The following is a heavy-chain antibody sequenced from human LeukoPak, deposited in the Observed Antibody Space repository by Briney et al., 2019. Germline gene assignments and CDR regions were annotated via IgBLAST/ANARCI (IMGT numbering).Heavy chain of an antibody. CDR3: ARVGSRYCSSTSCYTAFDY. CDR1: GYTFTSYY. V-gene: IGHV1-46*01. D-gene: IGHD2-2*02. CDR2: INPSGGST. J-gene: IGHJ4*02. Sequence: ASVKVSCKASGYTFTSYYMHWVRQAPGQGLEWMGMINPSGGSTSYTQKFQGRVTMTRDTSTSTVYMELSSLRSEDTAVYYCARVGSRYCSSTSCYTAFDYWGQGTLVTVSS.